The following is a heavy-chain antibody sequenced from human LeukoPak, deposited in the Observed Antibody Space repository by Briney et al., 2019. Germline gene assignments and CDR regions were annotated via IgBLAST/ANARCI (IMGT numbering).Heavy chain of an antibody. Sequence: SETLSLTCTVSGGSISSGGYYWSWIRQPPGKGLEWIGYIYHSGSTYYNPSLKSRVTISVDRSKNQFSLKLSSVTAADTAVYYCARVIGPKDPNWFDPWGQGTLVTVSS. J-gene: IGHJ5*02. V-gene: IGHV4-30-2*01. CDR3: ARVIGPKDPNWFDP. CDR2: IYHSGST. CDR1: GGSISSGGYY.